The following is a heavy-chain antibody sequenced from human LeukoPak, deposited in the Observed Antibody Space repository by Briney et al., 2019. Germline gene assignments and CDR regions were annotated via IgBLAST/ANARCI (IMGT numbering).Heavy chain of an antibody. CDR2: ISGSGGST. D-gene: IGHD3-10*02. V-gene: IGHV3-23*01. CDR1: GFTFSSYA. Sequence: GGSLRLSCAASGFTFSSYAMSWVRQAPGKGLEWVSAISGSGGSTYYADSVKGRFTISRDNSKNTLYLQMSSLRAEDTAVYYCAKDRTDSHFVRDDYWGQGTLVTVSS. J-gene: IGHJ4*02. CDR3: AKDRTDSHFVRDDY.